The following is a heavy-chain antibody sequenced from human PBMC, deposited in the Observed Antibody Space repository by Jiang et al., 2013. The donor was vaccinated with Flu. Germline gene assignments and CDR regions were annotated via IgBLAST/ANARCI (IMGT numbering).Heavy chain of an antibody. V-gene: IGHV3-33*01. J-gene: IGHJ6*02. CDR1: GFSFSSYG. D-gene: IGHD3-3*01. CDR3: ARDLGVVNYYQGLDV. Sequence: LLEVWGRRGQPGRSLRLSCAASGFSFSSYGMHWVRQAPGKGLEWVAVIWYDGTNKNYADSVKGRFTISRDNSKNTLYLQMNSLRAEDTAVYYCARDLGVVNYYQGLDVWGQGTTVTVSS. CDR2: IWYDGTNK.